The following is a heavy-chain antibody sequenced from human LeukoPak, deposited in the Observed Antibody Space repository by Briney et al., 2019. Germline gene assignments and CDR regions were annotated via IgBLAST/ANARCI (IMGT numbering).Heavy chain of an antibody. CDR1: GGSFSGYY. V-gene: IGHV4-34*01. CDR2: INHSGST. CDR3: ARLARYYRWFVP. D-gene: IGHD3-10*01. Sequence: SETLSLTCAVYGGSFSGYYWSWIRQPPGKGLEWIGEINHSGSTNYNPSLKSRVTISVDTSKNQFSLKLSSVTAADTAVYYCARLARYYRWFVPWGQGTLVTASS. J-gene: IGHJ5*02.